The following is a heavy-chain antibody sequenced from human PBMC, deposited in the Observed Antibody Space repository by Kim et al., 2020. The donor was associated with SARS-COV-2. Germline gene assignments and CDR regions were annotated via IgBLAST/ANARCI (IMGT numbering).Heavy chain of an antibody. Sequence: GGSLRLSCAASGFTVSSNYMSWVRQAPGKGLEWVSVICSGGSTYYADSVKGRFTISRDNSKNTLYLQMNSLRAEDTAVYYCARYLYCSGGSCYPFDYWGQGTQVTVSS. CDR2: ICSGGST. CDR3: ARYLYCSGGSCYPFDY. CDR1: GFTVSSNY. J-gene: IGHJ4*02. V-gene: IGHV3-53*01. D-gene: IGHD2-15*01.